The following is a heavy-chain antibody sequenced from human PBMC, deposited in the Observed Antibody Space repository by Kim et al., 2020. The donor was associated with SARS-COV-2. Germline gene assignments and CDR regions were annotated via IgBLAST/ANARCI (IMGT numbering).Heavy chain of an antibody. J-gene: IGHJ4*02. D-gene: IGHD3-16*02. V-gene: IGHV1-2*02. CDR2: INPNSGGT. Sequence: ASVKVSCKASGYTFTGYYMHWVRQAPGQGLEWMGWINPNSGGTNYAQKFQGRVTMTRDTSISTAYMELSRLRSDDTAVYYCASTFGGVIGPLGWYWGQGTLVTVSS. CDR1: GYTFTGYY. CDR3: ASTFGGVIGPLGWY.